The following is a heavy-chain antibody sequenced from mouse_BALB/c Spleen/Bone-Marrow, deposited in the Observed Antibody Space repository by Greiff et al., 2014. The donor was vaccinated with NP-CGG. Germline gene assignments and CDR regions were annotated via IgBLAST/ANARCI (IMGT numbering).Heavy chain of an antibody. D-gene: IGHD1-1*01. J-gene: IGHJ3*01. V-gene: IGHV14-3*02. CDR2: IDPASGNT. Sequence: VHVKQSGAELVKPGASVKLSCTASGFNIKDTYMHWVKQRPERGLEWIGRIDPASGNTKYDPKFQGKATITADTSSNTAYLQLSSLTPEDTAVYYCAMYYYGSSLFAYWGQGTLVTVSA. CDR1: GFNIKDTY. CDR3: AMYYYGSSLFAY.